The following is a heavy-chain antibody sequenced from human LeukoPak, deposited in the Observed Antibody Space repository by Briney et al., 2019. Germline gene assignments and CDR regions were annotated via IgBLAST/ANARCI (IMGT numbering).Heavy chain of an antibody. V-gene: IGHV4-30-4*08. CDR2: IYYSGST. J-gene: IGHJ4*02. Sequence: PSETLSLTCTVSGGSISSVDYYWSWIRQPPGKGLEWIGYIYYSGSTYYNPSLKSRVTISVDTSRNQFSLKLSSVTAADTAVYYCARDWASRGSNQVDYWGQGTLVTVSS. D-gene: IGHD3-22*01. CDR3: ARDWASRGSNQVDY. CDR1: GGSISSVDYY.